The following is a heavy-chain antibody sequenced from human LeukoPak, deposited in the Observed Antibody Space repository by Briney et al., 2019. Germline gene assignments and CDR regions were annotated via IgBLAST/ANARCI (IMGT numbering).Heavy chain of an antibody. CDR3: AKDRLGGSYFDY. CDR1: GFSFSNYV. J-gene: IGHJ4*02. CDR2: INDRADET. V-gene: IGHV3-23*01. D-gene: IGHD3-16*01. Sequence: GGSLRLSCAASGFSFSNYVMSWFRQAPGKGLEWVSTINDRADETHYADSVRGRFTISRDNSKNTLYLQMNSLRAEDTALYYCAKDRLGGSYFDYWGQGTLVTVSS.